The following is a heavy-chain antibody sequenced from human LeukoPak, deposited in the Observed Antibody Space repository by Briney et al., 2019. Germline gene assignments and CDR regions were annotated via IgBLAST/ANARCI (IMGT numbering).Heavy chain of an antibody. CDR3: ASGYCSSTSCIGFDP. J-gene: IGHJ5*02. D-gene: IGHD2-2*03. CDR2: IYHSGSI. CDR1: GYSISSGYY. Sequence: SETLSLTCTVSGYSISSGYYWGWIRQPPGKGLEWIGSIYHSGSIYYNPSLKSRVTISVDTSKNQFSLKLSSVTAADTAVYYCASGYCSSTSCIGFDPWGQGTLVTVSS. V-gene: IGHV4-38-2*02.